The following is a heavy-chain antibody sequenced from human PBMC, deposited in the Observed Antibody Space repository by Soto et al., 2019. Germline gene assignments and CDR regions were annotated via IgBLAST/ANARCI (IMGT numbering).Heavy chain of an antibody. CDR3: ATGYHSGSYFSVDY. CDR1: GFTFSSYG. J-gene: IGHJ4*02. D-gene: IGHD1-26*01. Sequence: GGSMRLSCAASGFTFSSYGMHWVRQAPGKGLEWVAVISYDGSNKYYADSVKGRFTISRDNSKNTLYLQMNSLRAEDTAVYYCATGYHSGSYFSVDYWGQGTLVTVSS. CDR2: ISYDGSNK. V-gene: IGHV3-30*03.